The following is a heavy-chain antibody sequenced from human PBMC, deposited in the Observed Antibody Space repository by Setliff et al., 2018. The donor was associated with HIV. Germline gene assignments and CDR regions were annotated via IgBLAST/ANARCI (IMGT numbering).Heavy chain of an antibody. Sequence: ASVKVSCKASGYTSNNYAMHWVRQAPGQRLEWLGWITGDNDNTKYSEKFKGRVTITRDSSASTAYMELSSLTSEDTAVYYCATERYQLRYNSYYYYYGMDVWGQGTTVTVSS. D-gene: IGHD2-2*02. CDR1: GYTSNNYA. CDR3: ATERYQLRYNSYYYYYGMDV. V-gene: IGHV1-3*01. CDR2: ITGDNDNT. J-gene: IGHJ6*02.